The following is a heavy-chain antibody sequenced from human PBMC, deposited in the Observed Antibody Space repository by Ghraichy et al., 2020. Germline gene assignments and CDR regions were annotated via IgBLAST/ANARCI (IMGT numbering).Heavy chain of an antibody. D-gene: IGHD5-12*01. CDR1: GFTFSTYT. CDR2: ISSSSSYI. Sequence: LSLTYAASGFTFSTYTMNWVRQAPGEGLEWVSSISSSSSYIYYADSVKGRFTISRDNAKNSLYLQMSSLRAEDTAVYYCATGSGYDYYFDYWGQGTLVTVSS. V-gene: IGHV3-21*01. CDR3: ATGSGYDYYFDY. J-gene: IGHJ4*02.